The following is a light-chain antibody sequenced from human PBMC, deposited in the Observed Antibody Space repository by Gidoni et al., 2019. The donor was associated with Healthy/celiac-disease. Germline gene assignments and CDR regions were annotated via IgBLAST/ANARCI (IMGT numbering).Light chain of an antibody. CDR2: EVS. Sequence: QSALTQPASVSGSPGQSITISCTGTSSDVGSYNLVSWYPQHPGKAPKLMIYEVSKRPSGVSNRFSGSKSGNTASLTISGLQAEDEADYYCCSYAGSSTSGYVFGTGTKVTVL. J-gene: IGLJ1*01. V-gene: IGLV2-23*02. CDR1: SSDVGSYNL. CDR3: CSYAGSSTSGYV.